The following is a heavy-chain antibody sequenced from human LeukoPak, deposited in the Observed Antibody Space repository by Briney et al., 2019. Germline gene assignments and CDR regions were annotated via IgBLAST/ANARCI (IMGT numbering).Heavy chain of an antibody. D-gene: IGHD3-22*01. J-gene: IGHJ4*02. CDR2: INPNSGGT. Sequence: ASVKVSCKASGYTFTGYYMHWVRQAPGQGLEWMGRINPNSGGTNYAQKFQGRVTMTRDTSISTAYMELSRLRSDDTAVYYCARDPGTYYYDSSGYYLDYWGQGTLVTVSS. CDR3: ARDPGTYYYDSSGYYLDY. CDR1: GYTFTGYY. V-gene: IGHV1-2*06.